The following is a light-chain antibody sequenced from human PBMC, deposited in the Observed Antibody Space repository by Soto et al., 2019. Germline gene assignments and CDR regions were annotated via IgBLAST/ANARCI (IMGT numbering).Light chain of an antibody. CDR1: QSISSY. Sequence: DIPMTQSPSSLSASVGDRVTITCRTSQSISSYLNWYQQKPGKAPKLLIYAASSLQSGVPSRFSGSGSGTDFTLTISSLQPEDFATYYCQQSYSKGTFGPGTKVDIK. J-gene: IGKJ3*01. CDR2: AAS. CDR3: QQSYSKGT. V-gene: IGKV1-39*01.